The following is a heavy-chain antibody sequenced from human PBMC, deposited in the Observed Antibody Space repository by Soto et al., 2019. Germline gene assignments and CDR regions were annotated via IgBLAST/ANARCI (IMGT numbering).Heavy chain of an antibody. Sequence: ASETLSLTCTVSGGSISSSSYYWGWIRQPPGKGLEWIGSIYYSGSTYYNPSLKSRVTISVDTSKNQFSLKLSSVTAADTAVYYCARYCSGGSCYSFWLVSAGVDDAFDIWGQGTMVTV. V-gene: IGHV4-39*01. CDR2: IYYSGST. D-gene: IGHD2-15*01. J-gene: IGHJ3*02. CDR3: ARYCSGGSCYSFWLVSAGVDDAFDI. CDR1: GGSISSSSYY.